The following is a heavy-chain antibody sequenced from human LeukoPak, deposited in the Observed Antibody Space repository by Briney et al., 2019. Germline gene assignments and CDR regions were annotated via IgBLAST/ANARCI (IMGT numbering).Heavy chain of an antibody. CDR1: GYSISSGYY. J-gene: IGHJ4*02. D-gene: IGHD2-15*01. CDR3: ARYCSGGSCPIDY. V-gene: IGHV4-38-2*01. Sequence: PSETLSLTCAVSGYSISSGYYWGCIRQPPGKGLEWVGSIYHSGSTYYNPSLKSRVTISVDTSKNQFSLKLSSVPAADTAVYYCARYCSGGSCPIDYWGQGTLVTVSS. CDR2: IYHSGST.